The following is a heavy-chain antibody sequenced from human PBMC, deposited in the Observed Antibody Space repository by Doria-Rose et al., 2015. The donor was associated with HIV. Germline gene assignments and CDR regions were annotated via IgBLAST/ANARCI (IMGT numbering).Heavy chain of an antibody. CDR1: GVSLSSPGMG. D-gene: IGHD6-13*01. J-gene: IGHJ4*02. CDR2: LFSDDER. CDR3: ARIKSSRWYHKYYFDS. Sequence: QVTLKESGPVLVKPTETLTLTCTVSGVSLSSPGMGVSWIRQPPGKALKWPAKLFSDDERSYTTSLKSRFTISRGTSKSQVVLTMTDMDPVDTATYYCARIKSSRWYHKYYFDSWGQGTLVIVSA. V-gene: IGHV2-26*01.